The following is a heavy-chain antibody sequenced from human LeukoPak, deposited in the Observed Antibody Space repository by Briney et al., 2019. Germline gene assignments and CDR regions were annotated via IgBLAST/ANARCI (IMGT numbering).Heavy chain of an antibody. CDR1: GFNFRHFL. CDR2: ISSSSSTT. Sequence: GGSLRLSCATSGFNFRHFLMSWVRQAPGKGLEWVSYISSSSSTTYYADSVKGRFTISRDNAKNSLYLHMNSLRAEDTAVYYCARDGSGYYGDFDYWGQGTLVTVSS. J-gene: IGHJ4*02. D-gene: IGHD3-22*01. CDR3: ARDGSGYYGDFDY. V-gene: IGHV3-48*01.